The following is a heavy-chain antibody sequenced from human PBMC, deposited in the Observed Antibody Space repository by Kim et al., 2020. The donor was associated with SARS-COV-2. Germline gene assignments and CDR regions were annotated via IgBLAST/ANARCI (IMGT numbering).Heavy chain of an antibody. CDR2: IYHSGST. Sequence: SETLSLTCAVSGGSISSSNWWSWVRQPPGKGLEWIGEIYHSGSTNYNPSLKSRVTISVDKSKNQFSLKLSSVTAADTAVYYCAIVEYYDSSGYAFDIWGQGTMVTVSS. V-gene: IGHV4-4*02. CDR3: AIVEYYDSSGYAFDI. J-gene: IGHJ3*02. D-gene: IGHD3-22*01. CDR1: GGSISSSNW.